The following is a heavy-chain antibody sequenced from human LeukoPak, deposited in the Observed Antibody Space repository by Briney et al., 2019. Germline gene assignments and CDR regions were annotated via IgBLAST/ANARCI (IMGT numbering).Heavy chain of an antibody. CDR3: AKDRIGSEYSYGQFDY. CDR1: GFTFSSYW. J-gene: IGHJ4*02. Sequence: PGGSLRLSCAASGFTFSSYWMHWVRQAPGKGLEWVSAISPSGGTTYYADSVKGRFTISRDNAKNTLYLQVNSLRAEDTALYYCAKDRIGSEYSYGQFDYWGQGTLVTVSS. V-gene: IGHV3-23*01. CDR2: ISPSGGTT. D-gene: IGHD5-18*01.